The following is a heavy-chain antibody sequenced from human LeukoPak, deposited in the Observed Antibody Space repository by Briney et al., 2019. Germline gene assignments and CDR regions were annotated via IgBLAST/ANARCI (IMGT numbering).Heavy chain of an antibody. Sequence: SETLSLTCTVSGGSISSYYWSWIRQPPGKGLEWIGHIYYSGSTNYNPSLKSRVTISIDTSKNQFSLNLSSVTAADTAVYYCARLRTAVGSNYIDYWGQGTLVTVSS. CDR2: IYYSGST. CDR1: GGSISSYY. J-gene: IGHJ4*02. CDR3: ARLRTAVGSNYIDY. D-gene: IGHD6-13*01. V-gene: IGHV4-59*12.